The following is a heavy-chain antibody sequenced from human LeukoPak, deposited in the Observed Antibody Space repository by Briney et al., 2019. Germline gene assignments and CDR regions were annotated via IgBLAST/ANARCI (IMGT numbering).Heavy chain of an antibody. D-gene: IGHD1-26*01. CDR3: AKDRALPYFDY. CDR1: GFTFSSYA. Sequence: GGSLRLSCAASGFTFSSYAMSWVRQAPGKGLEWVSAISGSGGSAYYADSVKGRFTISRDNSKDTLYLQMNSLRAEDTAVYYCAKDRALPYFDYWGQGTLVTVSS. CDR2: ISGSGGSA. V-gene: IGHV3-23*01. J-gene: IGHJ4*02.